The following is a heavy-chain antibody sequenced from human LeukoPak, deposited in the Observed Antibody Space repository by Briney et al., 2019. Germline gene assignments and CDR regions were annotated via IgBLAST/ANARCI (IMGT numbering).Heavy chain of an antibody. CDR3: ARHYGNWYYFDY. CDR1: GVSISSYY. J-gene: IGHJ4*02. V-gene: IGHV4-59*08. CDR2: IYYSGST. D-gene: IGHD1-1*01. Sequence: SETLSLTCTVSGVSISSYYWSWIRQPPGKGLEWIGYIYYSGSTNYNPSLKSRVTISVDTSKNQFSLKLNSVTAADTAVYYCARHYGNWYYFDYWGQGTLVTVSS.